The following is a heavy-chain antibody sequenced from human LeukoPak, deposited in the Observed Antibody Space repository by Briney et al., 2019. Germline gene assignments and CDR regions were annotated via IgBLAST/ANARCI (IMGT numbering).Heavy chain of an antibody. D-gene: IGHD4-11*01. J-gene: IGHJ5*02. CDR1: GYTFTSYD. CDR2: MNPNSGNT. Sequence: ASVTVSCQASGYTFTSYDINWVRQATGQGLEWMGWMNPNSGNTGYAQKFQGRVTITRNTSISTAYMELNSLRSEDTAVYYCARGRATVTTHWFDPWGQGTVVTVSS. CDR3: ARGRATVTTHWFDP. V-gene: IGHV1-8*03.